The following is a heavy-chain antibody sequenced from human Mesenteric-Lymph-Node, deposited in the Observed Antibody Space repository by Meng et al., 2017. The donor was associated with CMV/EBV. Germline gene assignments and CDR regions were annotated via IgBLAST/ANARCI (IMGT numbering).Heavy chain of an antibody. Sequence: GGSLRLSCAASGFTFSGYDMHWVRQAPGKGLEWVSSISSSSSYIYYADSVKGRFTISRDNAKNSLYLQMNSLRAEDTAVYYCARVPSFVVVVPAAVDYWGQGTLVTVSS. J-gene: IGHJ4*02. V-gene: IGHV3-21*01. D-gene: IGHD2-2*01. CDR3: ARVPSFVVVVPAAVDY. CDR2: ISSSSSYI. CDR1: GFTFSGYD.